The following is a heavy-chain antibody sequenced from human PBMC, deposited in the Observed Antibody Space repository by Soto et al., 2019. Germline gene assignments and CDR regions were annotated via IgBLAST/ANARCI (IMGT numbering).Heavy chain of an antibody. V-gene: IGHV1-24*01. J-gene: IGHJ6*03. CDR3: ATDIAARFYMDV. CDR1: GYTLTELS. Sequence: ASVKVSCKVSGYTLTELSMHWVRQAPGKGLEWMGGFDPEDGETIYAQKFQGRVTMTEDTSTDTAYMELSSLRSEDTAVYYCATDIAARFYMDVWGKGTTVTVSS. CDR2: FDPEDGET. D-gene: IGHD6-6*01.